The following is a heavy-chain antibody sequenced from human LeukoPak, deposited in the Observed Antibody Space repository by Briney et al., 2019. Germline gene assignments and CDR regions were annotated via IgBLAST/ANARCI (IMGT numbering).Heavy chain of an antibody. CDR1: GFTFSSYA. Sequence: GGSLRLSCAASGFTFSSYAMHWVRQAPGKGLEWVAVISYDGSNKYYADSVKGRFTISRDNSKNTLYLQMNSLRAEDTAVYYCASEDSSSWWYFDYWGQGTLVTVSS. J-gene: IGHJ4*02. CDR2: ISYDGSNK. V-gene: IGHV3-30-3*01. D-gene: IGHD6-13*01. CDR3: ASEDSSSWWYFDY.